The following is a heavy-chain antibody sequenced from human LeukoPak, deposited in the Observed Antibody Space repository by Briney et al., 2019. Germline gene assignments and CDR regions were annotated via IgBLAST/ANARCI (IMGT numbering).Heavy chain of an antibody. CDR2: IYYSGST. CDR1: GGSISSSSYY. J-gene: IGHJ4*02. Sequence: PSETLSLTCTVSGGSISSSSYYWGWIRQPPGKGLEWIGSIYYSGSTYYNPSLKSRVTISVDTSKNQFSLKLSSVTAADTAVYYCASVGTGDLEFDYWGQGTLVTVSS. V-gene: IGHV4-39*01. D-gene: IGHD7-27*01. CDR3: ASVGTGDLEFDY.